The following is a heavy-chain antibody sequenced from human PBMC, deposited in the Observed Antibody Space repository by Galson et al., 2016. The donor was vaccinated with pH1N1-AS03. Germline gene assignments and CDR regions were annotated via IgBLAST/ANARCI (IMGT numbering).Heavy chain of an antibody. J-gene: IGHJ4*02. Sequence: ETLSLTCTVSGGSLTDYQWSWIRQSPGKGLEWIGEIGHSGITDYNPSLKSRVSISVDTSKDQSSLNLSSMTAADAAVYYCARGNPFLGSSWYEDSWGQGTLVIVSS. CDR2: IGHSGIT. CDR3: ARGNPFLGSSWYEDS. CDR1: GGSLTDYQ. V-gene: IGHV4-34*01. D-gene: IGHD6-13*01.